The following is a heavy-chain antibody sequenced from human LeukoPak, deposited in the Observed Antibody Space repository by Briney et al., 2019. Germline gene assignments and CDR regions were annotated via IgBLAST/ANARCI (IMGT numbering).Heavy chain of an antibody. CDR1: GGSISSDY. CDR3: ARVLAVADDDAFDI. Sequence: SETLSLTCTVSGGSISSDYWSWIRQPPGKGLEWIGYIYYSGSTNYNPSLKSRVTISVDTSKNQFSLKLSSVTAADTAVYYCARVLAVADDDAFDIWGQGTMVTVSS. J-gene: IGHJ3*02. CDR2: IYYSGST. D-gene: IGHD6-19*01. V-gene: IGHV4-59*01.